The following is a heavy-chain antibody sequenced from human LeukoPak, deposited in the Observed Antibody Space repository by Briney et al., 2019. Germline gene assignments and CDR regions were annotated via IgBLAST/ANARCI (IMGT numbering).Heavy chain of an antibody. J-gene: IGHJ4*02. Sequence: SETLSLTCTVSGGTVSSGSYYWRWLPQPPGKGLEWIGYIYYSGSTNYNPSLKSRVTISVDTSKNKFSLKLSSVTAADTAVYYCARETGYCSSTSCYRYFDYWGQGTLVTVSS. CDR1: GGTVSSGSYY. CDR3: ARETGYCSSTSCYRYFDY. CDR2: IYYSGST. D-gene: IGHD2-2*01. V-gene: IGHV4-61*01.